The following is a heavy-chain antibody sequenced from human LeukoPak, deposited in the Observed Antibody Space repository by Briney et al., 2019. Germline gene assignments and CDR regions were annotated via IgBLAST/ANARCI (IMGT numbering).Heavy chain of an antibody. CDR1: GLTLSSYE. V-gene: IGHV3-48*03. J-gene: IGHJ4*02. Sequence: PGGSLRLSCAASGLTLSSYEMNSVRQAPGKGLEWVSYMSSSGSTIYYADSVKGRFTISRDNAKNSLYRQMNSRRADDTAVYYCARLGGGFDYWGQGTLVTVSS. CDR3: ARLGGGFDY. CDR2: MSSSGSTI. D-gene: IGHD3-16*01.